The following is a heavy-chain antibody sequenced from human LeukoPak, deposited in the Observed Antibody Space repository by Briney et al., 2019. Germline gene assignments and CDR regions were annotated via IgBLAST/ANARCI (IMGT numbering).Heavy chain of an antibody. V-gene: IGHV3-30-3*01. CDR1: GFTFSSYA. J-gene: IGHJ6*03. CDR3: ARSGAVLYYYYMDV. Sequence: GGSLRLSCAASGFTFSSYAMHWVRQAPGKGLEWVAVISYGGSNKYYADSVKGRFTISRDNSKNTLYLQMNSLRAEDTAVYYCARSGAVLYYYYMDVWGKGTTVTVSS. CDR2: ISYGGSNK. D-gene: IGHD7-27*01.